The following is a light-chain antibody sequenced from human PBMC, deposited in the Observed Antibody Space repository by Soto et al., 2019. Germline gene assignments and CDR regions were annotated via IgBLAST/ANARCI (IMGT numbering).Light chain of an antibody. Sequence: QSALTQPASVSGSPGQSITISCTGSSSDVGPYNLVSWYQHHPGKAPKLMISEVVNRPSGVSNRFSGSKSGNTASLTISGLQAEDEADYYCCSYAGSSMFVFGGGTKLTVL. CDR1: SSDVGPYNL. V-gene: IGLV2-23*02. CDR2: EVV. J-gene: IGLJ2*01. CDR3: CSYAGSSMFV.